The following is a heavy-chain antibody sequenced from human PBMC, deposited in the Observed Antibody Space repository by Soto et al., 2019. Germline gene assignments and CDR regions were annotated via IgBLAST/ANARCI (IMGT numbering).Heavy chain of an antibody. CDR1: GGSISSYY. CDR2: IYYSGST. Sequence: QVQLQESGPALVKPSETLSLTCTVSGGSISSYYWSWIRQPPGKGLEGIGDIYYSGSTNYNPSLRSRVTQSVDTSKSHFPHTVSPVTAADAAVYYCPRLPLYYSGGSRHQSMYYYYMDVWGKGTTVSVPS. J-gene: IGHJ6*03. D-gene: IGHD2-15*01. CDR3: PRLPLYYSGGSRHQSMYYYYMDV. V-gene: IGHV4-59*08.